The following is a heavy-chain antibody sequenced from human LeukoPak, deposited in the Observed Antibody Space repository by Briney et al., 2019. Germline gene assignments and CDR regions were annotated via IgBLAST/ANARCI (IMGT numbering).Heavy chain of an antibody. Sequence: GGSLRLSCAASGFTFSTSGMNWVRQAPGKGLEWVSYFSATSRTIYYADSVKGRFTISRDNAKNSLYLQINSLRAEDTAVYYCVREDTSGGAFDYWGQGTLVTVSS. V-gene: IGHV3-48*01. CDR3: VREDTSGGAFDY. CDR1: GFTFSTSG. CDR2: FSATSRTI. D-gene: IGHD6-19*01. J-gene: IGHJ4*02.